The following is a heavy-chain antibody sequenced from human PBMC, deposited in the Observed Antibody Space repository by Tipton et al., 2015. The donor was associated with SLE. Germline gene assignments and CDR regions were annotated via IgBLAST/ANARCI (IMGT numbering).Heavy chain of an antibody. D-gene: IGHD4-17*01. Sequence: TLSLTCAVYGGSFSGYYWSWIRQPPGKGLEWIGEINHSGSTNYIPSLKSRVTISVDTSKNQFSLKLSSVTAADTAVYYCARDQAYGDSYDAFDIWGQGTMVTVSS. CDR2: INHSGST. CDR1: GGSFSGYY. V-gene: IGHV4-34*01. CDR3: ARDQAYGDSYDAFDI. J-gene: IGHJ3*02.